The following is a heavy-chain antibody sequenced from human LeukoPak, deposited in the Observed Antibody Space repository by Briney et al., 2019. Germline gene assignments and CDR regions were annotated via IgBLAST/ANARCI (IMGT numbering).Heavy chain of an antibody. CDR1: GGSTSTYY. V-gene: IGHV4-59*01. CDR2: IYHSGST. D-gene: IGHD6-13*01. CDR3: ARHIYSSWDRAFDI. Sequence: SETLSLTCTLSGGSTSTYYWSWIRQPPGKGLEWIGYIYHSGSTNYNPSLKSRVTISVDTSKNQFSLKLSSVTAADTAVYYCARHIYSSWDRAFDIWGQGTMVTVSS. J-gene: IGHJ3*02.